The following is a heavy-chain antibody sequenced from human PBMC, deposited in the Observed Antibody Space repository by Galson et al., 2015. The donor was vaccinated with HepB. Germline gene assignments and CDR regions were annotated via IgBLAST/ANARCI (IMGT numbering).Heavy chain of an antibody. CDR2: ISYDGSNK. V-gene: IGHV3-30*04. D-gene: IGHD6-19*01. Sequence: SLRLSCAASGFTFSSYAMHWVRQAPGKGLEWVAVISYDGSNKYYADSVKGRFTISRDNSKNTLYLQMNSLRAEDTAVYYCAREGIAVAGTPFDYWGQGTLVTVSS. J-gene: IGHJ4*02. CDR1: GFTFSSYA. CDR3: AREGIAVAGTPFDY.